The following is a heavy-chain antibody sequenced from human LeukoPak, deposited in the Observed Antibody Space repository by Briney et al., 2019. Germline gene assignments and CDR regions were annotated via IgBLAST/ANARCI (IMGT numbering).Heavy chain of an antibody. V-gene: IGHV3-23*01. CDR3: ATRGYCSGTSCYAPQP. CDR2: ITGTGGST. J-gene: IGHJ5*02. Sequence: PGGSLRLSCAAPGFTFSSYAMSWVRQAPGKGLEWVSAITGTGGSTYYADSVKGRFTISRDNSKNTLYLQMNSLRAEDTAVYYCATRGYCSGTSCYAPQPWGQGTLVTVSS. D-gene: IGHD2-2*01. CDR1: GFTFSSYA.